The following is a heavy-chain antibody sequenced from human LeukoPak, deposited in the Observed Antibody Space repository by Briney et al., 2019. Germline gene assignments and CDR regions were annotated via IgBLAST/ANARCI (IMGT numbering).Heavy chain of an antibody. Sequence: GALRLSCSATGFTFSSYAMHWVRQAPGKGLEYVSAISSNGGSTYYADSVKGRFTISRDNSKNTLYLQMSSLRAEDTAVYYCVKDAGSGWYILWYFDLWGRGTLVTVSS. V-gene: IGHV3-64D*06. CDR2: ISSNGGST. D-gene: IGHD6-13*01. CDR1: GFTFSSYA. CDR3: VKDAGSGWYILWYFDL. J-gene: IGHJ2*01.